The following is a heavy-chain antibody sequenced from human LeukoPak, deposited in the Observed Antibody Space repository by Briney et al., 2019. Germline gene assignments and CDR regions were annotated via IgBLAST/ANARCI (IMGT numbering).Heavy chain of an antibody. CDR3: ARDQMDY. CDR2: ISGSGSSA. Sequence: GGSLRLSRAASGFIFSNYAMTWVRQAPGKGLEWVSTISGSGSSAYYADSVKGRFTISRDNSKNTLYLQMNSLRAGDTAVYYCARDQMDYWGQGTLVTVSS. J-gene: IGHJ4*02. V-gene: IGHV3-23*01. CDR1: GFIFSNYA.